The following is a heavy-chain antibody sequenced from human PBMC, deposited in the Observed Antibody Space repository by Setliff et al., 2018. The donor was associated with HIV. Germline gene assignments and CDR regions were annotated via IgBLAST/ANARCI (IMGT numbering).Heavy chain of an antibody. CDR2: IYTSGST. V-gene: IGHV4-61*02. Sequence: SETLSLTCTVSGGSISSGNYYWSWIRQPAGKGLEWIGRIYTSGSTNYNPSLKSRVTISVDTSKNQFSLKLSSVTAADTAVYYCARGSPMVRGVITPFDYWGQGTLVTVSS. J-gene: IGHJ4*02. CDR1: GGSISSGNYY. D-gene: IGHD3-10*01. CDR3: ARGSPMVRGVITPFDY.